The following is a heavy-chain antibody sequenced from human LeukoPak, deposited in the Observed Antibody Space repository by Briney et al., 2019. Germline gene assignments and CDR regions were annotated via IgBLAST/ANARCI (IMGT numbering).Heavy chain of an antibody. D-gene: IGHD4-17*01. V-gene: IGHV3-21*01. J-gene: IGHJ4*02. CDR2: ISSSRSYI. CDR3: ARDAATVMFDY. Sequence: GGSLRLSCAASGVTFSSYSMNWVRQAPGKGLEWVSSISSSRSYIYYADSVKGRFTISRDNAKNSLYLQMNSLRAEDTAVYYCARDAATVMFDYWGQGTLVTVSS. CDR1: GVTFSSYS.